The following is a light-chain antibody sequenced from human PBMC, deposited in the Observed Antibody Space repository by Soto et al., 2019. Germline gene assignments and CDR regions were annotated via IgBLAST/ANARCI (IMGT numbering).Light chain of an antibody. CDR2: DVT. J-gene: IGLJ2*01. CDR3: SSYAGNYNVV. CDR1: SSDVGRYTS. V-gene: IGLV2-11*01. Sequence: QSVLTQPRSVSGSPGQSVTISCTGTSSDVGRYTSVSWYQQHPGEAPKLKIYDVTWRPSGVPDRFSGSKSGITASLTISGLQAEDEADYYCSSYAGNYNVVFGGGTKLTVL.